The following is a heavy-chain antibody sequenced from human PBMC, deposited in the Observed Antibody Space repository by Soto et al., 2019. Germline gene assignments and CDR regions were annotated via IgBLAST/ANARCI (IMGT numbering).Heavy chain of an antibody. CDR3: AKDYGVRGIMTNLFDS. D-gene: IGHD3-10*01. CDR1: GFTFDNYA. Sequence: EVQLLESGGGLVQPGGSLRISCTASGFTFDNYAMAWVRQAPGKGLEWVAGISGSGDRTNYVDSVKGRFTISRDNSKNRLYLQMKSLRAEETALYYCAKDYGVRGIMTNLFDSWGQGTLVAVSS. J-gene: IGHJ5*01. V-gene: IGHV3-23*01. CDR2: ISGSGDRT.